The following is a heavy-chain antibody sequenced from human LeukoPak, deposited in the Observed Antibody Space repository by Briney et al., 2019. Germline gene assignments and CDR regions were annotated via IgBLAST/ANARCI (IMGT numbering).Heavy chain of an antibody. J-gene: IGHJ4*02. D-gene: IGHD3-16*02. Sequence: GGSLRLSCAASGFTFDDYAMHWVRQAPGKGLEWVSGISWNSGSICYADSVKGRFTISRDNAKNSLYLQMNSLKTEDTAVYYCTTSVGPGDYDYVWGSYRYTSLLNSDYWGQGTLVTVSS. CDR3: TTSVGPGDYDYVWGSYRYTSLLNSDY. V-gene: IGHV3-9*01. CDR2: ISWNSGSI. CDR1: GFTFDDYA.